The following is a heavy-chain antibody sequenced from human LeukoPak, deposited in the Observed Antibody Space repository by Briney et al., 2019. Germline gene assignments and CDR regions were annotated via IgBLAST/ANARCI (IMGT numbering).Heavy chain of an antibody. J-gene: IGHJ3*02. V-gene: IGHV2-5*02. CDR2: IYWDDDK. CDR3: AGSIPSSDSSGYRYDAFDI. D-gene: IGHD3-22*01. Sequence: ESGPTLVKPTQTLTLTCTFSGFSLSTSGVGVGWIRQPPGKALEWLALIYWDDDKRYSPSLKSRLTITKDTSKNQVVLTMANMDPVDTATYYCAGSIPSSDSSGYRYDAFDIWGQGTMVTVSS. CDR1: GFSLSTSGVG.